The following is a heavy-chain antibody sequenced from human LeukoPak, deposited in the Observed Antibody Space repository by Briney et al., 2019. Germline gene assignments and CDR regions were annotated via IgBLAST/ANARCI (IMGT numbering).Heavy chain of an antibody. Sequence: SETLSLTCTGTGGSISGYYWSWLRQPPGKGLEWIGYIYYSGSTKYNPSLKSRVTISVDASKNQFSLRLSSLTAADTAVYYCARGALDTKTRFDYWGQGTLVTVSS. CDR1: GGSISGYY. CDR2: IYYSGST. J-gene: IGHJ4*02. CDR3: ARGALDTKTRFDY. D-gene: IGHD5-18*01. V-gene: IGHV4-59*01.